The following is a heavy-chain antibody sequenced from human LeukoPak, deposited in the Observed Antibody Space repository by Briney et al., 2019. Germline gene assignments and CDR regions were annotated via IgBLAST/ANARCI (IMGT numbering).Heavy chain of an antibody. D-gene: IGHD3-22*01. Sequence: MSSETLSLTCTVSGGSISSYYWSWIRQPPGKGLEWIGYIYYSGSTNYNPSLKSRVTISVDTSKNQFSLRLSSVTAAGTAVYYCARVTGYMIEDYFDYWGQGTLVTVSS. CDR3: ARVTGYMIEDYFDY. CDR2: IYYSGST. V-gene: IGHV4-59*01. CDR1: GGSISSYY. J-gene: IGHJ4*02.